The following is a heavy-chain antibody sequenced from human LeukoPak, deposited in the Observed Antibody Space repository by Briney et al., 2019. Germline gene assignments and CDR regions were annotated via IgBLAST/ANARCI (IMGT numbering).Heavy chain of an antibody. CDR3: AVPAYSGSDY. V-gene: IGHV3-21*01. CDR1: GFTFSSYS. D-gene: IGHD1-26*01. J-gene: IGHJ4*02. CDR2: ISSSSSYI. Sequence: GGSLRLSCAASGFTFSSYSMNWVRQAPGKGLEWVSSISSSSSYIYYADSVKGRFTISRDNAKNSLYLQMNSLRAGDRAVYYCAVPAYSGSDYWGQGTLVTVSS.